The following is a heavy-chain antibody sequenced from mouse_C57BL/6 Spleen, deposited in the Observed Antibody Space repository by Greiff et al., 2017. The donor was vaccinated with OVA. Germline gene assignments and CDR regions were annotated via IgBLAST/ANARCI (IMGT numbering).Heavy chain of an antibody. Sequence: LVESGAELVRPGTSVKVSCKASGYAFTNYLIEWVKQRPGQGLEWIGVINPGSGGTNYNEKFKGKATLTADKSSSTAYMQLSSLTSEDSAVYFCAMGYGNYDYFDYWGQGTTLTVSS. CDR2: INPGSGGT. CDR3: AMGYGNYDYFDY. CDR1: GYAFTNYL. D-gene: IGHD2-10*02. V-gene: IGHV1-54*01. J-gene: IGHJ2*01.